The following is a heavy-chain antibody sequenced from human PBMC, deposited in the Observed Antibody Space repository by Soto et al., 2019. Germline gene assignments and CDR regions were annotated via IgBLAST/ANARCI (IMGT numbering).Heavy chain of an antibody. CDR2: ISSSSSYI. CDR1: GFTFSSYS. D-gene: IGHD6-6*01. Sequence: GGSLRLSCAASGFTFSSYSMNWVRQAPGKGLEWVSSISSSSSYIYYADSVKGRFTISRDNAKNSLYLQMNSLRAEDTAVYYCARGGPLYSSSSYWFDPWGQGTLVNVSS. V-gene: IGHV3-21*01. J-gene: IGHJ5*02. CDR3: ARGGPLYSSSSYWFDP.